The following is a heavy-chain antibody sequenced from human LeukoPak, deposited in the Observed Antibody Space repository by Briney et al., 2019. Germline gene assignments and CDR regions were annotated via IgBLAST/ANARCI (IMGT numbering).Heavy chain of an antibody. J-gene: IGHJ6*02. CDR3: AKHAASLYCSGDSCYTYGMDV. CDR1: GFTFSHYG. CDR2: ISYDGGEK. D-gene: IGHD2-15*01. V-gene: IGHV3-30*18. Sequence: PGGSLRLSCAASGFTFSHYGMHWVRQAPGKGLEWVSVISYDGGEKYYADSARGRFTISGDNSKNTLYLQVDSLRAEDTAVYYCAKHAASLYCSGDSCYTYGMDVWGQGTTVTVSS.